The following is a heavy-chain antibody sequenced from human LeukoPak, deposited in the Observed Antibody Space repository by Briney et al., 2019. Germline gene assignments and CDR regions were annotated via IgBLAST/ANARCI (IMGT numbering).Heavy chain of an antibody. J-gene: IGHJ3*02. CDR3: ARGFSTRYDFWSGYDAFDI. CDR2: MSPNSGNT. Sequence: ASVKVSCKASGYTFTSYDINWVRQAPGQGLEWMGWMSPNSGNTGYAQKFQGRVTITRNTSISTAYMELSSLRSEDTAVYYCARGFSTRYDFWSGYDAFDIWGQGTMVTVSS. D-gene: IGHD3-3*01. CDR1: GYTFTSYD. V-gene: IGHV1-8*03.